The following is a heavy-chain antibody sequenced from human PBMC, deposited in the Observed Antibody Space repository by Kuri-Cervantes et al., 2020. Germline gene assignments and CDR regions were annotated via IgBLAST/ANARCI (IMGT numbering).Heavy chain of an antibody. CDR3: ARTETDYDYGDYGDYYYYGMDV. J-gene: IGHJ6*02. D-gene: IGHD4-17*01. CDR2: ISAYNGNT. V-gene: IGHV1-18*01. CDR1: GYTFTSYG. Sequence: ASVKVSCKASGYTFTSYGISWVRQAPGQGLEWMGWISAYNGNTNYAQKLQGRVTMTTDTSTSTAYMELSSLRSEDTAVYYCARTETDYDYGDYGDYYYYGMDVWGQGTTVTVSS.